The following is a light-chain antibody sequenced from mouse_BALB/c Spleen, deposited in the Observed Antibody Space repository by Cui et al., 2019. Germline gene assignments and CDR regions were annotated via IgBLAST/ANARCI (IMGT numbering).Light chain of an antibody. CDR3: QHFWGTPFT. Sequence: DIQMTQSPASLSVSVGETVTITCRASENIYSNLAWYQQKQGKSPQLLVYAATNLADGVPSRFSGSGSGTQYSLKINSLQSEDFGSYYCQHFWGTPFTFGSGTELEIK. CDR1: ENIYSN. CDR2: AAT. V-gene: IGKV12-46*01. J-gene: IGKJ4*01.